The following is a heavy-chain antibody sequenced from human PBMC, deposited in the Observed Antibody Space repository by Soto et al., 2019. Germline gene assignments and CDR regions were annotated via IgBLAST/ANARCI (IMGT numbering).Heavy chain of an antibody. Sequence: SETLSLTCTVSGGSISSYYWSWIRQPPGKGLEWIGYIYYSGSTNYNPSLKSRVTISVDTSKNQFSLKLSSVTAADTAVYYCARLEYSSGWYRFDYWGEGTLFTVSS. J-gene: IGHJ4*02. D-gene: IGHD6-19*01. V-gene: IGHV4-59*01. CDR1: GGSISSYY. CDR2: IYYSGST. CDR3: ARLEYSSGWYRFDY.